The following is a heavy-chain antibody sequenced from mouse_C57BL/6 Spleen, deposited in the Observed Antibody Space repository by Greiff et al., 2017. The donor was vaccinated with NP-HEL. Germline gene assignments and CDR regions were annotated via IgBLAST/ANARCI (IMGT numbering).Heavy chain of an antibody. V-gene: IGHV2-9-1*01. D-gene: IGHD2-4*01. CDR1: GFSLTSYA. Sequence: VKLMESGPGLVAPSQSLSITCTVSGFSLTSYAISWVRQPPGKGLEWLGVIWTGGGTNYNSALKSRLSISKDNSKSQVFLKMNSLQTDDTARYYCAREREYDYGRRGYYAMDYWGQGTSVTVSS. CDR3: AREREYDYGRRGYYAMDY. J-gene: IGHJ4*01. CDR2: IWTGGGT.